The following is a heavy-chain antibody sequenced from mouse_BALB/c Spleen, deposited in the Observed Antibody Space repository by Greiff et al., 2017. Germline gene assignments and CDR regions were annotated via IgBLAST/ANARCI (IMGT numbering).Heavy chain of an antibody. Sequence: EVQRVESGGGLVKPGGSLKLSCAASGFAFSSYDMSWVRQTPEKRLEWVAYISSGGGSTYYPDTVKGRFTISRDNAKNTLYLQMSSLKSEDTAMYYCARQGGYADFDYWGQGTTLTVSS. CDR1: GFAFSSYD. J-gene: IGHJ2*01. CDR2: ISSGGGST. CDR3: ARQGGYADFDY. V-gene: IGHV5-12-1*01. D-gene: IGHD2-2*01.